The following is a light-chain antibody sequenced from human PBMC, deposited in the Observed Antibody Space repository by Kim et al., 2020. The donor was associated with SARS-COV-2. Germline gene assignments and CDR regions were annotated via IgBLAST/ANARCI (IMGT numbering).Light chain of an antibody. J-gene: IGLJ3*02. CDR1: ALPKQY. CDR3: QSADSSGTYHNWV. CDR2: KDS. V-gene: IGLV3-25*03. Sequence: SYELTQPPSVSVSPGQTARITCSGDALPKQYAYWYQQKPGQAPVLVIYKDSERPSGIPERFSGSSSGTTVTLTISGVQAEDEADYYCQSADSSGTYHNWVFGGGTKLTVL.